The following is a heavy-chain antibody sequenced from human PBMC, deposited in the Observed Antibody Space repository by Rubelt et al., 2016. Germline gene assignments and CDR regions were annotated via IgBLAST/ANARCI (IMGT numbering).Heavy chain of an antibody. D-gene: IGHD3-3*01. J-gene: IGHJ4*02. Sequence: GGGLVKPGGSLRLSCAASGFTFSDYYMSWIRQAPGKGLEWVSFISSGSDYTNYADSVKGRFTMSRDNAKNSMYLQVNSLRAEDTAIYYCARSLFGVVLAFDYWGQGVLVTVSS. V-gene: IGHV3-11*03. CDR2: ISSGSDYT. CDR3: ARSLFGVVLAFDY. CDR1: GFTFSDYY.